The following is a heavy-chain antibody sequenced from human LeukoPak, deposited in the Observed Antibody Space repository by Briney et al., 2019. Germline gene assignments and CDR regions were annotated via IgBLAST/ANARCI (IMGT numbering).Heavy chain of an antibody. CDR2: IYYSGST. V-gene: IGHV4-31*03. CDR1: GGSISSGGYY. D-gene: IGHD5-12*01. CDR3: ARVSGYSGHNFDY. J-gene: IGHJ4*02. Sequence: PSETLSLTCTVSGGSISSGGYYWSWIRQHPGKGLEWIGYIYYSGSTYYNPSLKSRVTISVDTSKNQFSLKLSSVTAADTAVYYCARVSGYSGHNFDYWGQGTLVTVSS.